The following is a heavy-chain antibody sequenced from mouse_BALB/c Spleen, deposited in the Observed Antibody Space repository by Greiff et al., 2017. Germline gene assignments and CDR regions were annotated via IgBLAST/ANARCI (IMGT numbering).Heavy chain of an antibody. V-gene: IGHV1S41*01. CDR3: ARVLYYGYDYYAMDD. D-gene: IGHD2-2*01. CDR1: GYTFTSYW. J-gene: IGHJ4*01. Sequence: DLVKPGASVKLSCKASGYTFTSYWINWIKQRPGQGLEWIGRIAPGSGSTYYNEMFKGKATLTVDTSSSTAYIQLSSLSSEDSAVYFCARVLYYGYDYYAMDDWGQGTSVTVSS. CDR2: IAPGSGST.